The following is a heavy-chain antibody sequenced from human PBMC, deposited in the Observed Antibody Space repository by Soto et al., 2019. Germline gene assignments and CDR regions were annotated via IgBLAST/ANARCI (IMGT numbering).Heavy chain of an antibody. CDR3: ARSWVTGKGGMDV. CDR2: INGYTGNT. D-gene: IGHD3-16*01. J-gene: IGHJ6*02. Sequence: QVQLVRSGAEVKKPGASVKVSCKTSGYTFTSYGLSWVRQAPGQGLEWMGWINGYTGNTNYAQKFQGRVTMTTDTSTNTAYLDLWTLISDDTAVYYCARSWVTGKGGMDVWGQGTTVTVSS. V-gene: IGHV1-18*01. CDR1: GYTFTSYG.